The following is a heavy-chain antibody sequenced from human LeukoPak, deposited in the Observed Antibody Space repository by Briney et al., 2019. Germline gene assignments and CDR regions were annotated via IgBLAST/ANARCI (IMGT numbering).Heavy chain of an antibody. CDR3: AKDRSIAAGDDAFDI. Sequence: PGGSLRLSCAASGFTFSSYAMNWVRQAPGKGLEWVSHISGSDISTYYADSVKGRFTISRDNSKNTLYLQMNSLRAEDTAVYYCAKDRSIAAGDDAFDIWGQGTMVTVSS. J-gene: IGHJ3*02. CDR1: GFTFSSYA. V-gene: IGHV3-23*01. CDR2: ISGSDIST. D-gene: IGHD6-13*01.